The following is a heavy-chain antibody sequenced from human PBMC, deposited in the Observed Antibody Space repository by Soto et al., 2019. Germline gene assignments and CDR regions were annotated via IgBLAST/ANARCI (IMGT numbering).Heavy chain of an antibody. V-gene: IGHV3-15*01. Sequence: SXAXSGFTFSNAWMXCVRQAPGKGLEWVGRIKSKTYGGKTDYAAPVKCRFTISRDDSKNTLYLQMNSLKTEDAAVYYCTTGYYYDSSGYFQGHYWGQGTLGTVSS. CDR2: IKSKTYGGKT. D-gene: IGHD3-22*01. CDR3: TTGYYYDSSGYFQGHY. CDR1: GFTFSNAW. J-gene: IGHJ4*02.